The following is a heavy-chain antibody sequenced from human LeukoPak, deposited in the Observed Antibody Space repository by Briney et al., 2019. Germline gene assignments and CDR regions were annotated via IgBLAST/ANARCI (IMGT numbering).Heavy chain of an antibody. CDR2: NSGST. Sequence: TGGSLRLSCAASGFTFSGYAMSWVRQAPGKGLEWIGSNSGSTYYNPSLKSRVTISVDTSKNQFSLKLSSVTAADTAVYYCARQSPLNVLMVYARGFDYWGQGTLVTVSS. J-gene: IGHJ4*02. CDR1: GFTFSGYA. D-gene: IGHD2-8*01. V-gene: IGHV4-38-2*01. CDR3: ARQSPLNVLMVYARGFDY.